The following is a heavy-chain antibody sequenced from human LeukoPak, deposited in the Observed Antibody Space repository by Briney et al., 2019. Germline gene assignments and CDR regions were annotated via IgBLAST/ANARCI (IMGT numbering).Heavy chain of an antibody. CDR3: ATWRTAKTGFDY. Sequence: SETLSLTCTVSGGTMTNYYWSWIRQPAGKELEWIGRIYSSGSTNYNPSLKSRVTMSVDTSKNQFSLNLTSVTVADTAVYYCATWRTAKTGFDYWGQGTLVTVSS. CDR2: IYSSGST. V-gene: IGHV4-4*07. J-gene: IGHJ4*02. CDR1: GGTMTNYY. D-gene: IGHD1-1*01.